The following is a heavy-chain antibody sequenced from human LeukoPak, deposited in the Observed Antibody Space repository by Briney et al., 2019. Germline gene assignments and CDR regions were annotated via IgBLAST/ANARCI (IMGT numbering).Heavy chain of an antibody. D-gene: IGHD5-12*01. Sequence: PGGSLRLSCAASRFTFTTYSMNWVRQAPGKGLEWVSSISSSGTYLYYADSVKGRFTISRDNAKNSLSLQLNSLSAEDTAVYYCARSRSGYYEDYWGQGTLVTVSS. J-gene: IGHJ4*02. CDR1: RFTFTTYS. V-gene: IGHV3-21*01. CDR2: ISSSGTYL. CDR3: ARSRSGYYEDY.